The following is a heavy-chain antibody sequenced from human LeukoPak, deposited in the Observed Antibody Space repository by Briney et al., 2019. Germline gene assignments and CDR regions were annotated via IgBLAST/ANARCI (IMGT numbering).Heavy chain of an antibody. D-gene: IGHD3-10*01. Sequence: GGSLRLSCAASGFTFSNNYMSWVRQAPGKGLEWVSVIYSGGTTYYADSVKGRFTISRDNSKNTLYLQMNSLRAEDTAVYYCARAPYLYGSGSFSNYYGMDVWGQGTTVTVSS. J-gene: IGHJ6*02. CDR3: ARAPYLYGSGSFSNYYGMDV. CDR2: IYSGGTT. V-gene: IGHV3-53*01. CDR1: GFTFSNNY.